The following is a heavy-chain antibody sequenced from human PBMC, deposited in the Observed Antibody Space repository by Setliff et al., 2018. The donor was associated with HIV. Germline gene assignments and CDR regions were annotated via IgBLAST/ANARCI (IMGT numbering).Heavy chain of an antibody. V-gene: IGHV4-61*08. J-gene: IGHJ4*02. CDR2: IYYSGST. Sequence: SETLSLTCTVSGGSISSGGYYWSWIRQHPGKGLEWIGYIYYSGSTNYNPSLKSRVTISVDTSKNQFSLALSSVTAADTAVYYFASDRKAERWLQLGGTFAYWGQGTLVTVSS. CDR1: GGSISSGGYY. CDR3: ASDRKAERWLQLGGTFAY. D-gene: IGHD5-12*01.